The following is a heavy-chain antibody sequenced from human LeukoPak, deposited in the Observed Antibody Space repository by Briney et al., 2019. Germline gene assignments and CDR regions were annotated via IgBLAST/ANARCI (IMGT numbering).Heavy chain of an antibody. CDR3: AKDGGLRFFEWLLYVGYFDY. CDR2: ISGNGVST. J-gene: IGHJ4*02. Sequence: PGGSLRLSCAASGFTFSNYAMNWVRQAPGEGLEWVSSISGNGVSTYYADSVKGRFTISRDNSKNTLYLQMNSLRAEDTAVYYCAKDGGLRFFEWLLYVGYFDYWGQGNLVTVSS. D-gene: IGHD3-3*01. V-gene: IGHV3-23*01. CDR1: GFTFSNYA.